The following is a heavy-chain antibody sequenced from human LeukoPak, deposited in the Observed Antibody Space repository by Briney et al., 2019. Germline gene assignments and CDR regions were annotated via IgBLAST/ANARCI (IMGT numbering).Heavy chain of an antibody. V-gene: IGHV3-7*01. D-gene: IGHD4-11*01. CDR3: AKGGHYNFDY. CDR2: IKEDGSDK. CDR1: GFTFSTYW. J-gene: IGHJ4*02. Sequence: GGSLRLSCAASGFTFSTYWMKWLRQAPGNGLEWVASIKEDGSDKYYVDSVKGRFSISRDNAKTSLYLQMNSLRTEDTAVYYCAKGGHYNFDYWGQGTLVTVSS.